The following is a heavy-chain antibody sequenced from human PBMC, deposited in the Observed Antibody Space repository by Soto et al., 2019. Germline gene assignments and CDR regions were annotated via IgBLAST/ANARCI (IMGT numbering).Heavy chain of an antibody. D-gene: IGHD1-26*01. Sequence: GGSLRLSCAASGFTFSSYSMNWVRQAPGKGLEWVSSISSSSSYIYYADSVKGRFTISRDNAKNSLYLQMNSLRAEDTAVYYCARDSSGSYYYYGMDVWGQGTTVTVSS. CDR2: ISSSSSYI. J-gene: IGHJ6*02. CDR1: GFTFSSYS. CDR3: ARDSSGSYYYYGMDV. V-gene: IGHV3-21*01.